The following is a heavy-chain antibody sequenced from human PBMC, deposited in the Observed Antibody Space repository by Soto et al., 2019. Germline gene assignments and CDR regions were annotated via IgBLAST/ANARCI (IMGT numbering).Heavy chain of an antibody. CDR1: GGSISSGDYY. Sequence: PSETLSLTCTVSGGSISSGDYYWSWIRQPPGKGLEWIGYIYYSGSTYYNPSLKSRVTISVDTSKNQFSLKLSSVTAADTAVYYCARAYYYDKPRFESTYRLPSNWFDPWGQGTLVTVSS. D-gene: IGHD3-22*01. V-gene: IGHV4-30-4*01. CDR2: IYYSGST. J-gene: IGHJ5*02. CDR3: ARAYYYDKPRFESTYRLPSNWFDP.